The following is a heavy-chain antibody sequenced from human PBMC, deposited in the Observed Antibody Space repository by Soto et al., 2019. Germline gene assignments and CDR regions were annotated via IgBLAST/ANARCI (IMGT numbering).Heavy chain of an antibody. V-gene: IGHV4-34*01. CDR2: INHSGST. D-gene: IGHD6-13*01. J-gene: IGHJ6*02. Sequence: PSETLSLTCAVYGGSFSGYYWSWIRQPPWKGLEWIGEINHSGSTNYNPSLKSRVTISVDTSKNQFSLKLSSVTAADTAVYYCARDHYSSSWSYYYGMDVWGQGTTVTVSS. CDR1: GGSFSGYY. CDR3: ARDHYSSSWSYYYGMDV.